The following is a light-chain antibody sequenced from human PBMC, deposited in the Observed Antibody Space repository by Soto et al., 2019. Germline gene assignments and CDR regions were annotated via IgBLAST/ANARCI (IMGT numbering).Light chain of an antibody. CDR2: WAS. CDR1: QSVLHSSNNKNY. CDR3: QQYYRSPPT. Sequence: DIVMTQSPDSLAVSLGERATINCKSSQSVLHSSNNKNYLVWYQQKPGQPPKLLIYWASTRESGVPDRFSGSGSGTDFTLTISSLQAEDVAVYYCQQYYRSPPTFGQGTKVEIK. J-gene: IGKJ1*01. V-gene: IGKV4-1*01.